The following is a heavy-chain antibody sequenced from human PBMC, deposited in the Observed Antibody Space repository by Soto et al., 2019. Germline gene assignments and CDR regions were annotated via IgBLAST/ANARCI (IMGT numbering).Heavy chain of an antibody. Sequence: HGQLVQYGAEVKKSGASVKVSCKASGYTFTSHDINWVRQATGQGLEWMGWMNPNSGNTGYAQKFHGRVTMTSNTSISTAYMELSSLRSEDTAGYYCARWDYGVYARVYYWGQGTLFTLSS. CDR2: MNPNSGNT. CDR3: ARWDYGVYARVYY. CDR1: GYTFTSHD. V-gene: IGHV1-8*01. J-gene: IGHJ4*02. D-gene: IGHD4-17*01.